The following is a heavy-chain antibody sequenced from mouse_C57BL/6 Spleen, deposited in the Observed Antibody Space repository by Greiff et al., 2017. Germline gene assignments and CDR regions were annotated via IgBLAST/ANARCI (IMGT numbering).Heavy chain of an antibody. CDR3: VIYYYGSSPFDY. CDR2: IDPSDSET. CDR1: GYTFTSYW. D-gene: IGHD1-1*01. J-gene: IGHJ2*01. Sequence: QVHVKQSGAELVRPGSSVKLSCKASGYTFTSYWMHWVKQRPIQGLEWIGNIDPSDSETHYNQKFKDKATLTVDKSSSTAYMQLSSLTSEDSAVYYCVIYYYGSSPFDYWGQGTTLTVSS. V-gene: IGHV1-52*01.